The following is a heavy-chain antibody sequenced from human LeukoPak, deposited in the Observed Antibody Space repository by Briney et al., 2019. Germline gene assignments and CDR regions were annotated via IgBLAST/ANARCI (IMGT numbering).Heavy chain of an antibody. Sequence: SETLSLTCTVSGGSISSYYWSWIRQPPGKGLEWIGYIYYSGSTNYNPSLKSRVTISVDTSKNQFSLKLSSVTAADTAVYYCARRRSARDPSQFDYWGQGTLVTVSS. D-gene: IGHD6-6*01. CDR3: ARRRSARDPSQFDY. CDR2: IYYSGST. V-gene: IGHV4-59*08. CDR1: GGSISSYY. J-gene: IGHJ4*02.